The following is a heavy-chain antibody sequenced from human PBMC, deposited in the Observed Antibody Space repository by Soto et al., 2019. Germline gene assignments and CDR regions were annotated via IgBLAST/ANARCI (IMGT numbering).Heavy chain of an antibody. CDR1: GFTFTSYA. V-gene: IGHV3-23*01. D-gene: IGHD2-15*01. J-gene: IGHJ6*02. CDR2: MSGSGGYT. Sequence: GGSLRLSCAASGFTFTSYAMSWVRQAPGKGLEWVSAMSGSGGYTYYADSVKGRLTISRDSSKNTLYLQMNSLRVEDTAVYYCAKELGGGSSWDSHYYGMDVWGQGTMVTVSS. CDR3: AKELGGGSSWDSHYYGMDV.